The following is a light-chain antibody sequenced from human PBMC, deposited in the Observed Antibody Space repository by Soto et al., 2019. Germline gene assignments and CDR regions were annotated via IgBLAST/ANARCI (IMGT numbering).Light chain of an antibody. CDR2: GHN. Sequence: QSVLTQPPSVSGAPGQRVTISCTGSLSNIGAGYEVHWYQQLPGTAPKLLISGHNNRPSGVPDRFFGSKSGTSASLTIIGLQADDEAEYFCKSFDSSLSGSGVFGGGTKVTVL. CDR3: KSFDSSLSGSGV. CDR1: LSNIGAGYE. J-gene: IGLJ3*02. V-gene: IGLV1-40*01.